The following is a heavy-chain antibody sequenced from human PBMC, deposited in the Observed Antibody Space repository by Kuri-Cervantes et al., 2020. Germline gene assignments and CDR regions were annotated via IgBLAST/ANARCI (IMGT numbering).Heavy chain of an antibody. D-gene: IGHD4-17*01. CDR2: IYPGDSDT. CDR3: ARLEGGDYVQTTTTGNYGMDV. J-gene: IGHJ6*02. V-gene: IGHV5-51*01. Sequence: KVSCKGSGYSFTSYWIGWVRQMPGKGLEWMGIIYPGDSDTRYSPSFQGQVTISADKSISTAYLQWSSLKASDTAMYYCARLEGGDYVQTTTTGNYGMDVWGQGTTVTVSS. CDR1: GYSFTSYW.